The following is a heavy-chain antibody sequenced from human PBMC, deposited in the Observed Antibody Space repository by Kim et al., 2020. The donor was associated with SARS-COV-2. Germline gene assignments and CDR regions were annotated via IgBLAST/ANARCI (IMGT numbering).Heavy chain of an antibody. CDR2: INHSGSS. Sequence: SETLSLTCAVYGGSFSGYYWSWIRQPPGKGLEWIGEINHSGSSNYNPSLKSRVTISVDTSKNQFSLKLSSVTAADTAVYYCARGARVYSSSSSWFDPWGQGTLVTVSS. CDR1: GGSFSGYY. D-gene: IGHD6-6*01. V-gene: IGHV4-34*01. CDR3: ARGARVYSSSSSWFDP. J-gene: IGHJ5*02.